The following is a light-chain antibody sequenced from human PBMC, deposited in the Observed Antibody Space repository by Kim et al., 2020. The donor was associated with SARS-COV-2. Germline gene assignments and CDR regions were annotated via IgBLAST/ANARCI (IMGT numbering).Light chain of an antibody. CDR3: QTWDSITVV. V-gene: IGLV3-1*01. CDR1: KLGEKY. Sequence: SVSPGQTASITCSEDKLGEKYACWYQQKPGQSPVLVIYQDTKRPSGIPERFSGSNSGNTATLTISGTQAMDEADYYCQTWDSITVVFGGGTQLTVL. J-gene: IGLJ2*01. CDR2: QDT.